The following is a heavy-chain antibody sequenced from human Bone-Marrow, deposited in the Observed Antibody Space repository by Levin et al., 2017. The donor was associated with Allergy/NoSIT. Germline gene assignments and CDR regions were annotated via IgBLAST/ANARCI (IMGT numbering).Heavy chain of an antibody. V-gene: IGHV1-46*03. D-gene: IGHD5-18*01. CDR1: GYTLTDYY. CDR3: TRARGYITPFDI. J-gene: IGHJ3*02. CDR2: INPTDGHT. Sequence: PGESLKISCKASGYTLTDYYVHWMRQAPGQGLDWMGIINPTDGHTTYAQTFQGRVTMTRDTSTSTVYMELRTLRSEDTAVYFCTRARGYITPFDIWGQGTMVIVSS.